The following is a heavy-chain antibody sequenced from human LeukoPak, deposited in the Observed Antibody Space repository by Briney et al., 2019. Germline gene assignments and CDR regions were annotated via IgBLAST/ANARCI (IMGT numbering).Heavy chain of an antibody. CDR2: FDPEDGET. CDR1: GYTFTDYY. V-gene: IGHV1-69-2*01. CDR3: ATGRGYSYGPYYYYYYMDV. J-gene: IGHJ6*03. D-gene: IGHD5-18*01. Sequence: ATVKISCKASGYTFTDYYMHWVQQAPGKGLEWMGGFDPEDGETIYAQKFQGRVTMTEDTSTDTAYMELSSLRSEDTAVYYCATGRGYSYGPYYYYYYMDVWGKGTTVTVSS.